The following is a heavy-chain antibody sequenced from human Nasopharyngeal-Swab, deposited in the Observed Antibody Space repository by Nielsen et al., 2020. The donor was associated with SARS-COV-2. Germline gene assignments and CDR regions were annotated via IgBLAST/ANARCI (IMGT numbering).Heavy chain of an antibody. Sequence: GESLKISCAASGFTFSSYSMNWVRQAPGKGLEWVSSISSSSSYIYYADSVKGRFTISRDNAKNSLYLQMNGLRAEDTAVYYCARDDYYDSSGYYRYYYYGMDVWGQGTTVTVSS. CDR3: ARDDYYDSSGYYRYYYYGMDV. J-gene: IGHJ6*02. CDR1: GFTFSSYS. CDR2: ISSSSSYI. V-gene: IGHV3-21*01. D-gene: IGHD3-22*01.